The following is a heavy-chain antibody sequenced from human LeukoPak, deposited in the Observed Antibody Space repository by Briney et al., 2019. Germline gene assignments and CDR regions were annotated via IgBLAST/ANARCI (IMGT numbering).Heavy chain of an antibody. CDR1: GFTFTTYW. J-gene: IGHJ4*02. V-gene: IGHV3-7*01. Sequence: GGSLRLSCAASGFTFTTYWMSWVRQAPGKGLEWVASINQDGSEKYFVDSVKGRFTISRDNAKNSLYLQMNSLRVEDTAVYYCAKVAKYYYGSETYYFFEHWGQGTPVTASS. CDR3: AKVAKYYYGSETYYFFEH. D-gene: IGHD3-10*01. CDR2: INQDGSEK.